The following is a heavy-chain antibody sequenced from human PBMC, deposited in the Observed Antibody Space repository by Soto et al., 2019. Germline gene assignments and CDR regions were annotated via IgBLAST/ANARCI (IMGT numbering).Heavy chain of an antibody. Sequence: GSLRLSCAASGFTVSASAIHWVRQASGKGLEWVGRIRSKINNYATAYAASVKGRFTISRDDSKNTAYLQMNSLKTEDTAVYYCTRHGDYVYYGMDVWGQGTTVTVS. CDR1: GFTVSASA. D-gene: IGHD4-17*01. CDR2: IRSKINNYAT. J-gene: IGHJ6*02. CDR3: TRHGDYVYYGMDV. V-gene: IGHV3-73*01.